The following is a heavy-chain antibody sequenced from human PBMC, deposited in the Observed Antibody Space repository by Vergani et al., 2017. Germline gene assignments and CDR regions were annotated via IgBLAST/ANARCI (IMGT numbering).Heavy chain of an antibody. CDR2: ISYDGSNK. CDR1: GFTFSSYA. Sequence: QVQLVESGGGVVQPGRSLRLSCAASGFTFSSYAMHWVRQAPGKGLEWVAVISYDGSNKYYADSVKGRFTISRDNSKNTLYLQMNSLRAEDTAVYYCAREGAGWYRAIDYWGQGTLVTVSS. J-gene: IGHJ4*02. V-gene: IGHV3-30-3*01. CDR3: AREGAGWYRAIDY. D-gene: IGHD6-19*01.